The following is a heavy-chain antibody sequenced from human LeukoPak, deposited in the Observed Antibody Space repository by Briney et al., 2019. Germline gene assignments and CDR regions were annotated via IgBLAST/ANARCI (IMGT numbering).Heavy chain of an antibody. D-gene: IGHD3-10*01. J-gene: IGHJ6*02. CDR1: GGSFSGYY. V-gene: IGHV4-34*01. CDR2: INHSGST. CDR3: ARGRKLWFGELPYYYYYYGMDV. Sequence: LETLSLTCAVSGGSFSGYYWSWIRQTPGKGLEWIGEINHSGSTNYNPSLKSRVTISVDTSKNQFSLKLRSVTAADTAVYYCARGRKLWFGELPYYYYYYGMDVWGQGTTVTVSS.